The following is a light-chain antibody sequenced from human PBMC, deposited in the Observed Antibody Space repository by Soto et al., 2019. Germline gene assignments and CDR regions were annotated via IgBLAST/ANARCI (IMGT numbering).Light chain of an antibody. V-gene: IGKV3-20*01. J-gene: IGKJ1*01. Sequence: QSPTTLSVSPGERATLSCRASQSVSSSYLAWYQQKPGQAPRLLFYGASSRATGIPDRFSASGSGTDFILTISRLEPDDFAVYYCQQYGRSPWTFGQGTKVDI. CDR3: QQYGRSPWT. CDR1: QSVSSSY. CDR2: GAS.